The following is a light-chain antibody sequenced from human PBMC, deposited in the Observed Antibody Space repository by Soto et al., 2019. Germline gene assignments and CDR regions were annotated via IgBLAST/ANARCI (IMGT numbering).Light chain of an antibody. V-gene: IGLV2-8*01. CDR1: SSDVGSYNF. J-gene: IGLJ1*01. CDR3: SSYAGSNIYV. CDR2: GVT. Sequence: QSALTQPASVSGSPGQSITISCTGTSSDVGSYNFVSWYQQHPGKAPKLLIYGVTQRPSGVPDRFSGSKSGNTASLTVSGLQDEDEGYYYCSSYAGSNIYVFGTGTKATVL.